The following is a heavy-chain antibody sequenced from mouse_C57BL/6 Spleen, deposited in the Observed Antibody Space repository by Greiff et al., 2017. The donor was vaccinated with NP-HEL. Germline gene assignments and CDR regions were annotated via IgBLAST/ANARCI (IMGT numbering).Heavy chain of an antibody. D-gene: IGHD2-4*01. V-gene: IGHV1-82*01. Sequence: VQLQQSGPELVKPGASVKISCKASGYAFSSSWMNWVKQRPGKGLEWIGRIYPGDGDTNYNGKFKGKATLTADKSSSTAYMQLSSLTSGDAAVYFCARAYHDYDYWGQGTTLTVSS. CDR3: ARAYHDYDY. CDR1: GYAFSSSW. CDR2: IYPGDGDT. J-gene: IGHJ2*01.